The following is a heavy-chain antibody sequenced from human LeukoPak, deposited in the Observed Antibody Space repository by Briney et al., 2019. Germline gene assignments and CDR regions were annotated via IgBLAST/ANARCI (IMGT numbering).Heavy chain of an antibody. CDR1: GGSISSYY. D-gene: IGHD6-19*01. CDR3: SRAVAGTVGWFDP. CDR2: IHYTGST. V-gene: IGHV4-59*01. J-gene: IGHJ5*02. Sequence: SETLSLTCTVSGGSISSYYWSWIRQSPGKGLECIGYIHYTGSTNYNPSLKSRVTISVETSKNQFSLKLKSVTAADTAVYFCSRAVAGTVGWFDPWGQGTLVTVSS.